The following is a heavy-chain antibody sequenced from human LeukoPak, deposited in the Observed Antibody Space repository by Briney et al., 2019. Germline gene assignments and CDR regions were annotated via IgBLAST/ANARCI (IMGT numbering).Heavy chain of an antibody. D-gene: IGHD2-21*02. CDR2: NSPGDSDT. V-gene: IGHV5-51*01. CDR1: GYSFTSYW. Sequence: GESLKISCKGCGYSFTSYWIGWVRQIPGKGLEWMRINSPGDSDTRYSPAFKGLVTISAATSISTAYLKWSILKASDTAMYYCARLPGAYCGGDCQYYFDYWGQGTLVTVSS. J-gene: IGHJ4*02. CDR3: ARLPGAYCGGDCQYYFDY.